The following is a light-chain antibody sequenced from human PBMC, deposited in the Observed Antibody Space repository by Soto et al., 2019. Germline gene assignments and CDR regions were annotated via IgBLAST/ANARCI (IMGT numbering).Light chain of an antibody. CDR2: GIS. V-gene: IGKV3-20*01. CDR3: QQYGRSRT. CDR1: QSISSTY. Sequence: EIVLTRSPGTLSLSPGERATLSCRASQSISSTYLAWYQQKPGQAPRLLIYGISSRATGIPDRFSGSGSGTDFTLTISRLEPEDFAVYYCQQYGRSRTFGQGTKVEIK. J-gene: IGKJ1*01.